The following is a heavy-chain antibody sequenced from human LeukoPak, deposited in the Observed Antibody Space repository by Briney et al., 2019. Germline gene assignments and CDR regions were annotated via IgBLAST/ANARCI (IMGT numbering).Heavy chain of an antibody. CDR1: GFTFSNHW. CDR2: INKDGSET. D-gene: IGHD2-21*02. J-gene: IGHJ4*02. V-gene: IGHV3-7*04. Sequence: GGSLRLSCAASGFTFSNHWMSWVRQAPGKGLEWVANINKDGSETYYVDSVKGRFTISRDNAKKSLYLQINSLRAEDTAVYYCAREGDDFLYFDYWGQGTLVTVYS. CDR3: AREGDDFLYFDY.